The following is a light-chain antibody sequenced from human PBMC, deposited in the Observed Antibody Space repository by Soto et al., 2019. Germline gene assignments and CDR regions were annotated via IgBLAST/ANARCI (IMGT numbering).Light chain of an antibody. Sequence: EIVMTQSPATLSVSPGERATLSCRASQSISSNLAWYQQKPGQAPRLLIYGASTRATGIPARFSGSRSGTAFTLTISSLQSEDFAVYYCQQYNNGPPWTFGQGTKVEIK. V-gene: IGKV3-15*01. J-gene: IGKJ1*01. CDR1: QSISSN. CDR3: QQYNNGPPWT. CDR2: GAS.